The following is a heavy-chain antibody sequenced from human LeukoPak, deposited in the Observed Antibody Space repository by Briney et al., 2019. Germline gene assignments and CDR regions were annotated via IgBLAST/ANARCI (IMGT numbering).Heavy chain of an antibody. CDR1: RYTLTGYY. Sequence: GASVKVSSKPSRYTLTGYYMHWVRQAPGQGLEWMGRINPNSGGTNYAQKFQGWVTITTDTSISTAYMELSRLRSDDKAVYYCARDPLYCSSTNCYARDPWRYFQYWGQGTVVTVSS. D-gene: IGHD2-2*01. V-gene: IGHV1-2*04. CDR3: ARDPLYCSSTNCYARDPWRYFQY. CDR2: INPNSGGT. J-gene: IGHJ1*01.